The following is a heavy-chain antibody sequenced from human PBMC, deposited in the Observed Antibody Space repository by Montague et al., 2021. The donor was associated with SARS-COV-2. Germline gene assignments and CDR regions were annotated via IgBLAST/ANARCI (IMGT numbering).Heavy chain of an antibody. CDR2: TYYRSKWYN. CDR1: GDSVSSHIAT. D-gene: IGHD2-21*02. V-gene: IGHV6-1*01. J-gene: IGHJ2*01. Sequence: CAISGDSVSSHIATWNWIRQSPSRGLEWLGRTYYRSKWYNDYAVSVKSRVIINPDTSNNRISLHLNSVTPEDTAVYYCARAYCGGDCYFYWYFDLWGRGTLVTVSS. CDR3: ARAYCGGDCYFYWYFDL.